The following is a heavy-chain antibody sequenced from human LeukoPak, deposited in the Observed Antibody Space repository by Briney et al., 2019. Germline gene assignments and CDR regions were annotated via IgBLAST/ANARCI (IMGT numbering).Heavy chain of an antibody. Sequence: GGSLRLSCAASGFTFSSYAMSWVRQAPGKGLEWVSAISGSGGSTYYADSVKGRFTISRDNSKNTLYLQMNSLRAEDTAVYYCAKDAATKYYDILTGYYSGHRAHYYGLDVWGQGTTVTVSS. CDR1: GFTFSSYA. CDR2: ISGSGGST. J-gene: IGHJ6*02. D-gene: IGHD3-9*01. CDR3: AKDAATKYYDILTGYYSGHRAHYYGLDV. V-gene: IGHV3-23*01.